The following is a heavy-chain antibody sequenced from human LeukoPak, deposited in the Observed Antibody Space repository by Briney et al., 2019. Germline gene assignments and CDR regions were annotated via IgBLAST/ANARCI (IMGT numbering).Heavy chain of an antibody. V-gene: IGHV3-9*01. CDR1: GFSFDDYA. D-gene: IGHD3-22*01. Sequence: GRSLRLSCAASGFSFDDYAMHWVRQAPGKGLEWISGISWSSGSLGYVDSVKGRFTISRDNAKNSLYLQINSLRPEDTAIYFCAKANTVYDSGGLGDAFDIWGQGTVVTVSS. J-gene: IGHJ3*02. CDR2: ISWSSGSL. CDR3: AKANTVYDSGGLGDAFDI.